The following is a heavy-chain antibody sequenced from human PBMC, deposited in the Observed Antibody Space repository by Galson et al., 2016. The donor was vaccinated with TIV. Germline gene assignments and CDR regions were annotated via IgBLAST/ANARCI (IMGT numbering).Heavy chain of an antibody. CDR2: INSDGDRT. CDR1: GFIFSPWW. V-gene: IGHV3-74*03. J-gene: IGHJ3*02. Sequence: SLRLSCAASGFIFSPWWMHWVRQAPGKGPEWVSRINSDGDRTTYTDSVKGRFTMSRDNARDTVYLQMNSLRAEDTAMYYCVRDRGGRAVDAKWDAFDIWGQGTMVTVAS. D-gene: IGHD2-15*01. CDR3: VRDRGGRAVDAKWDAFDI.